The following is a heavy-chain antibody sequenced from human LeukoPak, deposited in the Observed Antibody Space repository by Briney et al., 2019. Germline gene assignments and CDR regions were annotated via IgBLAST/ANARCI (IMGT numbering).Heavy chain of an antibody. Sequence: ASVKVSCKASGYTFTSYGISWVRQAPGQGLEWMGWISAYNGNTNYAQKLQGRVTMTTDTSTSTAYMELRSLRSEDTAVYYCARGNSEAYYYDSSGYYGNDYWGQGTLVTVSS. CDR3: ARGNSEAYYYDSSGYYGNDY. J-gene: IGHJ4*02. CDR2: ISAYNGNT. D-gene: IGHD3-22*01. CDR1: GYTFTSYG. V-gene: IGHV1-18*01.